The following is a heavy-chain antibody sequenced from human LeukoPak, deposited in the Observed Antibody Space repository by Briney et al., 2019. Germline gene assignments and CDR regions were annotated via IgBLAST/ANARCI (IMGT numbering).Heavy chain of an antibody. D-gene: IGHD3-10*01. CDR2: INHSGST. Sequence: PSETLSLTCAVYGVSFSGYYWSWIRQPPGKGLEWIGEINHSGSTNYNPSLKSRVTISVDTSKNQFSLKLSSVTAADTAVYYCARGRRFHSYFDYWGQGTLVTVSS. J-gene: IGHJ4*02. CDR3: ARGRRFHSYFDY. CDR1: GVSFSGYY. V-gene: IGHV4-34*01.